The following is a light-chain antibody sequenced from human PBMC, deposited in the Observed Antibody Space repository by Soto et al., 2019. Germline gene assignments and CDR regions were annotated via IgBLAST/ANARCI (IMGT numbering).Light chain of an antibody. CDR2: EGG. J-gene: IGLJ1*01. Sequence: QSVLTQPASVSGSPGQSITISCTGTSSDVGSYNLVSWYQQHPGKAPKLMIYEGGKRPSGVSNRFSGSKSGNTASLTISGLQTEDEADYYCCSYVGSSTFVFGTGTKLTVL. CDR3: CSYVGSSTFV. CDR1: SSDVGSYNL. V-gene: IGLV2-23*01.